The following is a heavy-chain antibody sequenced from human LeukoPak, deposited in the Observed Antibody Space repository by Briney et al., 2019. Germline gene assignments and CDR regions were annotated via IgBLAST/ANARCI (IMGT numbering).Heavy chain of an antibody. CDR2: ISSSGGST. CDR1: GFTFSNYA. CDR3: ARDQGRSGWRGFGYYHYYMDV. D-gene: IGHD6-19*01. J-gene: IGHJ6*03. Sequence: PGGSLRLSCAASGFTFSNYAMHWVRQAPGKGLEYVSAISSSGGSTSYANSVKGRFIISRDNSKNTLYLQMGSLRAEDMAVYYCARDQGRSGWRGFGYYHYYMDVWGKGTTVTVSS. V-gene: IGHV3-64*01.